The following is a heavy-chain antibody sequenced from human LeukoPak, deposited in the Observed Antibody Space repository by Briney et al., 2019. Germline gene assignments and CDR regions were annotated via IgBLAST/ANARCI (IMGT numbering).Heavy chain of an antibody. V-gene: IGHV4-34*01. CDR1: GGSFSGYY. D-gene: IGHD3-10*01. CDR3: ARVRHYGSDLCWFDP. CDR2: INHSGST. Sequence: PSETLSLTCAVYGGSFSGYYWSWIRQPPGKGLEWIGEINHSGSTNYNPSLKSRVTISVDTSKNQFSLKLSSVTAAHTAVYYCARVRHYGSDLCWFDPWGQGTLVTVSS. J-gene: IGHJ5*02.